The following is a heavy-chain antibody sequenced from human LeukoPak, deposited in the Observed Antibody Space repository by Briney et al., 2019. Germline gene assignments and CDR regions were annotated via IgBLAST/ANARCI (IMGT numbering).Heavy chain of an antibody. CDR1: GFTFSSYA. V-gene: IGHV3-21*01. CDR2: INAAGRHE. Sequence: GGSLRLSCAASGFTFSSYAMSWVRQAPGKGLEWVSCINAAGRHEFYAESVKGRFTISRDNAKNTLFLQMNSLRAEDTGVYFCARAEDHWGQGTLVTVSS. CDR3: ARAEDH. J-gene: IGHJ4*02.